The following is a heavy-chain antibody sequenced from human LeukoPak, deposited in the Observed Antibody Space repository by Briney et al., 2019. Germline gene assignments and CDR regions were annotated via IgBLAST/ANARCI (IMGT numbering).Heavy chain of an antibody. CDR2: INHSGST. V-gene: IGHV4-34*01. D-gene: IGHD3-16*01. Sequence: SETLSLTCAVYGGSFSGYYWSWIRQPPGKGLEWIGEINHSGSTNYNPSLKSRVTISVDTSKNQFSLKLSSVTAADTAVYYCARVGYDYVWGSPATNWFVPWGQGTLVTVSS. CDR1: GGSFSGYY. J-gene: IGHJ5*02. CDR3: ARVGYDYVWGSPATNWFVP.